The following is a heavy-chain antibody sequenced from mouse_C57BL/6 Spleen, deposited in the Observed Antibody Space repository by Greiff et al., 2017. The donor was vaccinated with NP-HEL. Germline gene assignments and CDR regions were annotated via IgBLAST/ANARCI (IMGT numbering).Heavy chain of an antibody. CDR1: GFTFSSYG. V-gene: IGHV5-6*01. Sequence: EVHLVESGGDLVKPGGSLKLSCAASGFTFSSYGMSWVRQTPDKRLEWVATISSGGSYTYYPDSVKGRFTISRDNAKNTLYLQMSSLKSEDTAMYYCARHEGGTGTFDYWGQGTTLTVSS. CDR2: ISSGGSYT. CDR3: ARHEGGTGTFDY. J-gene: IGHJ2*01. D-gene: IGHD4-1*01.